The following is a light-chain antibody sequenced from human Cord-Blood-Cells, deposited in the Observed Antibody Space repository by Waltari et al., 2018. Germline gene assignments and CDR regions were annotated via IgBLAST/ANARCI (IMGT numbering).Light chain of an antibody. Sequence: SYELTQPPSVSVSPGQTASITCSGDKLGDKYACWYQQKPGQSPVLVIYQDSKRPSGIPERVSGSNSGDTAARTIGGTQAMDEADYYCQAWDSSAVVFGGGTKLTVL. CDR2: QDS. CDR1: KLGDKY. V-gene: IGLV3-1*01. CDR3: QAWDSSAVV. J-gene: IGLJ2*01.